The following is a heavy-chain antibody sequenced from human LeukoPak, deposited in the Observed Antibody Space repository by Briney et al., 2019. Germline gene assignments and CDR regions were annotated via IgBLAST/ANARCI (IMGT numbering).Heavy chain of an antibody. V-gene: IGHV4-4*07. CDR1: GGSISSYY. CDR2: IYNSGST. Sequence: SETLSLTCTVSGGSISSYYWSWIRQPAGKGLEWIGRIYNSGSTTYNPSLKSRATMSVDTSKNQFSLKLSSVTAADTAVYYCARGAHYDFWSGYWYAFDIWGQGTMVTVSS. D-gene: IGHD3-3*01. J-gene: IGHJ3*02. CDR3: ARGAHYDFWSGYWYAFDI.